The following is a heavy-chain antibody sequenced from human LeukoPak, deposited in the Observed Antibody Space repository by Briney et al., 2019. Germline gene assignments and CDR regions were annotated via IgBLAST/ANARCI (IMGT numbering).Heavy chain of an antibody. V-gene: IGHV3-7*01. Sequence: GGSLRLSCAASGFIFSSQWMSWVRQAPGAGLEWVANIKGDGSETYYADSLRGRFTISRDNAKNSLFLQMNSLRAEDTAVYYCARYLVTTGVPYYFDYWGQGTLVTVSS. CDR3: ARYLVTTGVPYYFDY. CDR2: IKGDGSET. D-gene: IGHD4-23*01. J-gene: IGHJ4*02. CDR1: GFIFSSQW.